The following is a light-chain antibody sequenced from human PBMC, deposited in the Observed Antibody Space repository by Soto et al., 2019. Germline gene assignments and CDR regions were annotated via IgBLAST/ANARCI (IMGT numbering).Light chain of an antibody. CDR1: QYVSSSY. CDR2: SAS. Sequence: ERVLTQSLGTLRLSPGEGATLSCRASQYVSSSYLAWYQQKPGQAPMLLIYSASSRAIGVPDRFSGSGSGADFALTISRLEPEDFAVYYCQQFGRAFGPGTKVDIK. V-gene: IGKV3-20*01. J-gene: IGKJ3*01. CDR3: QQFGRA.